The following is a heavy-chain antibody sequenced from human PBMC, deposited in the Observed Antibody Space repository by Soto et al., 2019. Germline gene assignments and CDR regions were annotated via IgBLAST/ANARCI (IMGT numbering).Heavy chain of an antibody. V-gene: IGHV4-30-2*01. CDR1: GGSISSGGYS. Sequence: NPSETLSLTCAVSGGSISSGGYSWSWIRQPPGKGLEWIGYIYHSGSTYYNPSLKSRVTISVDRSKNQFSLKLSSVTAADTAVYYCAISYGEYDVYFDYWGQGTLVTVSS. CDR3: AISYGEYDVYFDY. J-gene: IGHJ4*02. CDR2: IYHSGST. D-gene: IGHD4-17*01.